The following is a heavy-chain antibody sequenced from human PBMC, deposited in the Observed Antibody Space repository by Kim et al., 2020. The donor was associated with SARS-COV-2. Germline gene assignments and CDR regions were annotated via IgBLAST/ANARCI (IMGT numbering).Heavy chain of an antibody. D-gene: IGHD6-19*01. CDR3: AKDQKGKQWLFPDDY. V-gene: IGHV3-23*01. J-gene: IGHJ4*02. Sequence: DSVKGRFTISRDKSKNTLYLQMNSLRAEDTAVYYCAKDQKGKQWLFPDDYWGQGTLVTVSS.